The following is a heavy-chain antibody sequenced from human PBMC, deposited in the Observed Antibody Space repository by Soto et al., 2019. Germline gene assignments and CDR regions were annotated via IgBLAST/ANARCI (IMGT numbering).Heavy chain of an antibody. CDR2: IYYSGST. CDR1: GGSISSGGYY. D-gene: IGHD4-17*01. V-gene: IGHV4-31*03. CDR3: ARGYGDTGWFDP. Sequence: QVQLQESGPGLVKPSQTLSLTCTVSGGSISSGGYYWSWIRQHPGKGLEWIGYIYYSGSTYYNPSLKSRXXIXVXXSKNQFSLKLSSVTAADTAVYYCARGYGDTGWFDPWGQGTLVTVSS. J-gene: IGHJ5*02.